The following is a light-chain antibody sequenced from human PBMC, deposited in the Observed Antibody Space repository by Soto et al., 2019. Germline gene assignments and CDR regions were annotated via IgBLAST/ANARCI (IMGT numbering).Light chain of an antibody. V-gene: IGKV1-5*01. Sequence: QMTQSPSTLSSSLGDRVTITCRASQSINNLLAWYQQKPGKAPKFLIYDVSTLESGVPSRFSGSVSGTEGTLTISSLQNEDVATYYCQQYDSYTLTFGGGTKVDIK. CDR1: QSINNL. CDR2: DVS. J-gene: IGKJ4*01. CDR3: QQYDSYTLT.